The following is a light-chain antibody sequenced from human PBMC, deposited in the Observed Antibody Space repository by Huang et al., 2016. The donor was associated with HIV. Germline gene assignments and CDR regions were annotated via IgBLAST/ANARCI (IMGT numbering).Light chain of an antibody. J-gene: IGKJ4*01. V-gene: IGKV1-39*01. CDR3: QQSYSTLPLT. CDR1: QNISSS. Sequence: DIQMTQSPSSLSASVGDRVTITCRASQNISSSLNWYQQKSGKAPKLLIYAASSLQSGVPSRFSGSGSGTDFTLTISSLQPEDFATYYCQQSYSTLPLTFGGGTKVEIK. CDR2: AAS.